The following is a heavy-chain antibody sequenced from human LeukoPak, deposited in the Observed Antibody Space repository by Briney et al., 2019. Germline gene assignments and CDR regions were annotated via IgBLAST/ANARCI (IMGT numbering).Heavy chain of an antibody. Sequence: GGSLRLSCAASGFTVSTDHMSWVRQAPGKGLEWVAVSYSGGSRYHAESVKGRFTISRDNSKNMLYLQMNSLRAEDTAVYYCARENYSSGWSHWYFDLWGRGTLVTVSS. V-gene: IGHV3-53*01. J-gene: IGHJ2*01. D-gene: IGHD6-19*01. CDR2: SYSGGSR. CDR3: ARENYSSGWSHWYFDL. CDR1: GFTVSTDH.